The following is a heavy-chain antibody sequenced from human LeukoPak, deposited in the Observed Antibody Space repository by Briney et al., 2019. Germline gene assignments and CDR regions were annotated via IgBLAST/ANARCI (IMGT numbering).Heavy chain of an antibody. D-gene: IGHD3-3*01. J-gene: IGHJ2*01. Sequence: SSETLSLTCAVYGGSFSGYYWSWIRQPPGKGLEWIGEINHSGGTNYNPSLKSRVPISVDTSKNQFSLKLSSVTAADTAVYYCARVDAYYDFWSGYYTNWYFDLWGRGTLVTVSS. CDR1: GGSFSGYY. CDR3: ARVDAYYDFWSGYYTNWYFDL. V-gene: IGHV4-34*01. CDR2: INHSGGT.